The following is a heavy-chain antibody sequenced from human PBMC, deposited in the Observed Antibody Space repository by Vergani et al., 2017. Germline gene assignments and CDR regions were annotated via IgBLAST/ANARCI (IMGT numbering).Heavy chain of an antibody. J-gene: IGHJ4*02. V-gene: IGHV3-21*01. Sequence: EVQLVESGGGLVKPGGSLRLSCVASGFTFTTYGMGWVRQAPGKGLEWVSSISSSGNYIYYTDSMKGRFTISRDNAKSSVSLQMNSLRAADTAVYYCARGDSSSSEGYYFDYWGQGTLVTVSS. D-gene: IGHD6-6*01. CDR3: ARGDSSSSEGYYFDY. CDR2: ISSSGNYI. CDR1: GFTFTTYG.